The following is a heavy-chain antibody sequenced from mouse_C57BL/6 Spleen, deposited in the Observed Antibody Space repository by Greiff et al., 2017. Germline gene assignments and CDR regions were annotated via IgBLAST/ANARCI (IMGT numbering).Heavy chain of an antibody. CDR2: ISYDGSN. J-gene: IGHJ2*01. D-gene: IGHD1-1*01. V-gene: IGHV3-6*01. Sequence: EVKLQESGPGLVKPSQSLSLTCSVTGYSITSGYYWNWIRQFPGNKLEWMGYISYDGSNNYNPSLKNRISITRDTSKNQFFLKLNSVTTEDTATYYCARDYGSSYVDYFDYWGQGTTLTASS. CDR3: ARDYGSSYVDYFDY. CDR1: GYSITSGYY.